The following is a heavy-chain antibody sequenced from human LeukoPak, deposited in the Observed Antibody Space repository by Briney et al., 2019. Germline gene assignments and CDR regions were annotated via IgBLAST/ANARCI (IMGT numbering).Heavy chain of an antibody. Sequence: GGSLRLSCAASGFTFSTYGMHWVRQAPGKGLEWVAVISFDGSTKYYADSVKGRFTISRDNSKNTVYVQMNSLRAEDTAVYYCARDHPSDGGWSSSEIWFDPWGQGTLVTVSS. CDR3: ARDHPSDGGWSSSEIWFDP. CDR1: GFTFSTYG. J-gene: IGHJ5*02. CDR2: ISFDGSTK. D-gene: IGHD6-25*01. V-gene: IGHV3-30*03.